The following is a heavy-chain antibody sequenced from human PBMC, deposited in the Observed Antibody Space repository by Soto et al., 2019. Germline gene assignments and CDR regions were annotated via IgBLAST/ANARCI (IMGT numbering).Heavy chain of an antibody. Sequence: ASVKVSCKASGYTFTGYYMHWVRQAPGQGLEWMGWINPNSGGTNYAQKFQGWVTMTRDTSISTAYMELSRLRSDDTAVYYCARDPGGFEDIVVVPAAIYYGMDVWGQGTTVTVSS. CDR2: INPNSGGT. V-gene: IGHV1-2*04. CDR3: ARDPGGFEDIVVVPAAIYYGMDV. CDR1: GYTFTGYY. D-gene: IGHD2-2*01. J-gene: IGHJ6*02.